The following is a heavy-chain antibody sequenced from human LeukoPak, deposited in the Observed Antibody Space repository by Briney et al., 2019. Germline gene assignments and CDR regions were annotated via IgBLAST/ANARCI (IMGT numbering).Heavy chain of an antibody. J-gene: IGHJ4*02. CDR1: GFIFSNYG. D-gene: IGHD6-19*01. CDR3: ARALYNRGWYPDYFDS. CDR2: IKRDGSDK. Sequence: GGSLRLSCGASGFIFSNYGMHWVRQAPGKGLEWVANIKRDGSDKYYVGSVEGRFTISRDNAKNSLYLQMSSLRAEDTAIYYCARALYNRGWYPDYFDSWGQGTLVTVSS. V-gene: IGHV3-7*01.